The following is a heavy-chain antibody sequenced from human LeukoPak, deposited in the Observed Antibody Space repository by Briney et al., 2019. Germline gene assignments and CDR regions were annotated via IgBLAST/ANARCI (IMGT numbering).Heavy chain of an antibody. J-gene: IGHJ4*02. CDR1: GFTFSSYS. V-gene: IGHV3-21*01. CDR3: ARDYYDSSGYYLSNY. Sequence: GGSLRLSCAASGFTFSSYSMNWVRQAPGKGLEWVSSISSSSSYIYYAASVKGRFTISRDNAKNSLYLQMNSLRAEDTAVYYCARDYYDSSGYYLSNYWGQGTLVTVSS. CDR2: ISSSSSYI. D-gene: IGHD3-22*01.